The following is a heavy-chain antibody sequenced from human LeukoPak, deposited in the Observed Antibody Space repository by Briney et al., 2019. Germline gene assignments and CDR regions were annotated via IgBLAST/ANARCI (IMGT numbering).Heavy chain of an antibody. D-gene: IGHD1-26*01. J-gene: IGHJ4*02. Sequence: GGSLTLFCTACGFLFRTHCMSWVRQAPGKALQGVVNIKADGSEKYYVDSVKGRFTISRDNAKNSVDLQMNSLRVEDTAVYYCARGQSWAFDFWGQGTLVTVSS. CDR2: IKADGSEK. CDR3: ARGQSWAFDF. V-gene: IGHV3-7*05. CDR1: GFLFRTHC.